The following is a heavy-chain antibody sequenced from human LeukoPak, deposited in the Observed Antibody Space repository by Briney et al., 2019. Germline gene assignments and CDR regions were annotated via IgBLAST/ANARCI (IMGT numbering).Heavy chain of an antibody. D-gene: IGHD3-22*01. CDR1: GFTVSSNY. CDR2: IYSGGST. Sequence: GGSLRLSCAASGFTVSSNYMSWVRQAPGKGPGWVSVIYSGGSTYYADSVKGRFTISRDNSKNTLYLQMNSLRAEDTAVYYCARGSLFGYDSSGYRFYWGQGTLVTVSS. J-gene: IGHJ4*02. CDR3: ARGSLFGYDSSGYRFY. V-gene: IGHV3-53*01.